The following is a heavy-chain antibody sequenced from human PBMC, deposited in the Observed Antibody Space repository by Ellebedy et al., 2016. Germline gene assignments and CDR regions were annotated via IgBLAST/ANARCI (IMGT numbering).Heavy chain of an antibody. V-gene: IGHV3-53*01. Sequence: GGSLRLSCAVSGFTVSDNYMSWVRQAPGKGLEWVAIIYRSGSTFYPDSLKGRFTISRDNSKNTLHLQMNSLRAEDTAVYFCAGDSRSIIAAGTSLHYWGQGTLVTVSS. CDR3: AGDSRSIIAAGTSLHY. D-gene: IGHD6-13*01. J-gene: IGHJ4*02. CDR1: GFTVSDNY. CDR2: IYRSGST.